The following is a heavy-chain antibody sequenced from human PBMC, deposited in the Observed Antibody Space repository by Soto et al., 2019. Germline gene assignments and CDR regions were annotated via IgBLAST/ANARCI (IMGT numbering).Heavy chain of an antibody. J-gene: IGHJ4*02. D-gene: IGHD5-18*01. CDR3: ARHVYSYGGGYFAS. CDR1: GFTVSSNY. V-gene: IGHV3-66*04. Sequence: EVQLVESGGGLVQPGGSLRLSCAASGFTVSSNYMSWVRQAPGKGLEWVSVIYSGGSAYYADSVKGRFTISRDNSKNTLYLQMNSLRAEDTAVYYCARHVYSYGGGYFASWGQGTLVTVSS. CDR2: IYSGGSA.